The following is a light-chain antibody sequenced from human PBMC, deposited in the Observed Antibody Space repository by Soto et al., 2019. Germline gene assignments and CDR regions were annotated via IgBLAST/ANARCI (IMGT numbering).Light chain of an antibody. CDR1: QGIHSY. J-gene: IGKJ5*01. CDR3: QQYNSALT. V-gene: IGKV1-8*01. CDR2: AAS. Sequence: AIRMTQSPSSLSASTGDRVTITCRASQGIHSYLAWYQQKPGKAPKLLIYAASTLQSGVPSRFSGSVSGTDFTLTISCLQSEDFATYYCQQYNSALTFCPGTRLGIK.